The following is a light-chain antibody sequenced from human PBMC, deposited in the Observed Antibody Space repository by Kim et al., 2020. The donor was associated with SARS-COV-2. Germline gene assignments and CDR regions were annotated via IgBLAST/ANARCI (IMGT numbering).Light chain of an antibody. CDR2: QDK. V-gene: IGLV3-1*01. J-gene: IGLJ2*01. Sequence: VSVSPGQTASITCFGGQLGDQYVCWYQQRPGQSPVLVIYQDKNRPSGIPERFSGSNSGNTATLTISGTQAMDEADYYCQAWDTTVVFGGGTQLTVL. CDR3: QAWDTTVV. CDR1: QLGDQY.